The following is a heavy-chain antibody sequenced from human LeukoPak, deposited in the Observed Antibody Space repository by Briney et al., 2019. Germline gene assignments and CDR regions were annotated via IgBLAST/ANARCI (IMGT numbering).Heavy chain of an antibody. CDR1: GGTFSSYA. CDR3: ARSSFGEWHIWSFDP. Sequence: ASVKVSCKASGGTFSSYAVSWVRQAPGQGLEWMGRIIPILGIANYAQKFQGRVTITADKSTGTAYMELSSLRSEDTAVYYCARSSFGEWHIWSFDPWGQGTLVTVSS. CDR2: IIPILGIA. J-gene: IGHJ5*02. D-gene: IGHD3-10*01. V-gene: IGHV1-69*04.